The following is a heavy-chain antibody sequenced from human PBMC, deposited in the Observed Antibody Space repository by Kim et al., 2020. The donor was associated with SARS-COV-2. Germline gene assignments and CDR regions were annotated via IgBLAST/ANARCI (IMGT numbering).Heavy chain of an antibody. V-gene: IGHV1-69*04. D-gene: IGHD6-13*01. Sequence: SVKVSCKASGGTFSSYAISWVRQAPGQGLEWMGRIIPILGIANYAQKFQGRVTITADKSTSTAYMELSSLRSEDTALYYCAIQAYSTDDAFDIWGQGTM. CDR2: IIPILGIA. CDR3: AIQAYSTDDAFDI. J-gene: IGHJ3*02. CDR1: GGTFSSYA.